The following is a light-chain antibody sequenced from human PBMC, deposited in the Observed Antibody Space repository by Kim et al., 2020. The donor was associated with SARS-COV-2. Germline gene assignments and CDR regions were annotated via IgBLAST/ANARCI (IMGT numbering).Light chain of an antibody. V-gene: IGKV3-20*01. Sequence: SLSPGERASLSCRASQSVTTHLAWYQHKPGRSPRLLIYGIYNRASGIPDRFSASGSGTDFTLTISRLEPEDFAVYYCQQYVGAPHTFGQGTKLEI. CDR3: QQYVGAPHT. CDR1: QSVTTH. J-gene: IGKJ2*01. CDR2: GIY.